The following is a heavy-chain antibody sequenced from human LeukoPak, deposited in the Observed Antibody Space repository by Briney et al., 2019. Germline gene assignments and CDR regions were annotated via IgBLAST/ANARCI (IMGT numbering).Heavy chain of an antibody. J-gene: IGHJ4*02. CDR1: GYSISSGYY. CDR2: IYHSGST. D-gene: IGHD6-19*01. Sequence: PSETLSLTCTVSGYSISSGYYWGWIRQPPGKGLEWIGSIYHSGSTYYNPSLKSRVTISVDTSKNQFSLKLSSVTAADTAVYYCARHSLHSPYSSGPRGMVYWGQGTLVTVSS. CDR3: ARHSLHSPYSSGPRGMVY. V-gene: IGHV4-38-2*02.